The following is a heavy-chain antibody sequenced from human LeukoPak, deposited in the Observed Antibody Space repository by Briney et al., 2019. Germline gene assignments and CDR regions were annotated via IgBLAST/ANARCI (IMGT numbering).Heavy chain of an antibody. J-gene: IGHJ6*02. D-gene: IGHD6-6*01. CDR2: IYYSGST. V-gene: IGHV4-59*08. CDR1: GCTISSYY. Sequence: PSETLSLTCTVSGCTISSYYWSWIRQPPGKGLEWIGYIYYSGSTNCNPSLKSRVTISVDTYKNQFSLRLSSVTAADKAVYYCAINVSHIFSSTNYYYCTDVSGQGTTVTVSS. CDR3: AINVSHIFSSTNYYYCTDV.